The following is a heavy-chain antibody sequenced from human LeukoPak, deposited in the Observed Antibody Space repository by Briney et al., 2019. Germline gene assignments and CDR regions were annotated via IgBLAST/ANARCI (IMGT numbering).Heavy chain of an antibody. CDR3: ARDKPRVVSSSWYGWFDP. J-gene: IGHJ5*02. CDR1: GGSISSYY. CDR2: IYYSGST. V-gene: IGHV4-59*01. D-gene: IGHD6-13*01. Sequence: SETLSLTCTVSGGSISSYYWSWNRQPPGKGLEWIGYIYYSGSTNYNPSLKSRVTISVDTSKNQFSLKLSSVTAADTAVYYCARDKPRVVSSSWYGWFDPWGQGTLVTVSS.